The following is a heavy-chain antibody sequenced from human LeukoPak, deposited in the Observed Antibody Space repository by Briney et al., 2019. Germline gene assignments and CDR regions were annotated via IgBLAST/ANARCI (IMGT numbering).Heavy chain of an antibody. D-gene: IGHD6-19*01. Sequence: GGSLRLSCAATGFNFNDYWMHWVRHAPGKGLVWVSRIDSVGSSSVCADSVKGRFTISRDNAKSTLYLHLSSLRADDTAMYYCTRGQAGYHFDYWGQGTLVTVSS. V-gene: IGHV3-74*01. CDR1: GFNFNDYW. J-gene: IGHJ4*02. CDR3: TRGQAGYHFDY. CDR2: IDSVGSSS.